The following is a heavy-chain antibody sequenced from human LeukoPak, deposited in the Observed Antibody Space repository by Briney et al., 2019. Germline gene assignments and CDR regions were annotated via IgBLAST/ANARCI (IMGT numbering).Heavy chain of an antibody. CDR3: ASGLRYFDLYY. CDR2: IYTSGST. J-gene: IGHJ4*02. D-gene: IGHD3-9*01. Sequence: SETLSLTCTVSGGSISSGSYYWSWIRQPAGKGLEWIGRIYTSGSTNYNPSLKSRVTISVDTSKNQFSLKLSSVTAADTAVYYCASGLRYFDLYYWGQGTLVTVSS. CDR1: GGSISSGSYY. V-gene: IGHV4-61*02.